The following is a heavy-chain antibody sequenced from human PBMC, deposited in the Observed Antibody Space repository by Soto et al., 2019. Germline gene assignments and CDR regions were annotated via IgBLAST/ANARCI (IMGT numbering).Heavy chain of an antibody. Sequence: AGGSLRLSCAASGFTFTRYSMNWVRQAPGKGLEWVSSISSTTNYIYYGDSMKGRFTISRDNAKNSLYLEMNSLRAEDTAVYYCARESEDLTSNFDYWGQGTLVTVSS. V-gene: IGHV3-21*06. CDR3: ARESEDLTSNFDY. CDR1: GFTFTRYS. J-gene: IGHJ4*02. CDR2: ISSTTNYI.